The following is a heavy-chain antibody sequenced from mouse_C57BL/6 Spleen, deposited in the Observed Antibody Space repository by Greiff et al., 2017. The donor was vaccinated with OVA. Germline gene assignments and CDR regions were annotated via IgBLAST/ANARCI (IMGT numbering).Heavy chain of an antibody. CDR1: GYSITSGYY. J-gene: IGHJ2*01. CDR3: ARGRSIGDY. V-gene: IGHV3-6*01. CDR2: ISYDGSN. D-gene: IGHD2-14*01. Sequence: VQLQQSGPGLVKPSQSLSLTCSVTGYSITSGYYWNWIRQFPGNKLEWMGYISYDGSNNYNPSLKNRISITRDTSKNQFFLKLNSVTTEDTATYYCARGRSIGDYWGQGTTLTVSS.